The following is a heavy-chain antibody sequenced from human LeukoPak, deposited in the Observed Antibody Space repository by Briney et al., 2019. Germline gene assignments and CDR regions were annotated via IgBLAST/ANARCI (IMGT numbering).Heavy chain of an antibody. V-gene: IGHV3-33*01. CDR2: IWYDGSNK. D-gene: IGHD3-9*01. CDR1: GFTFSSYG. CDR3: ARELLRYFDWLPRENYYYYGMDV. Sequence: PGRSLRLSCAASGFTFSSYGMHWVRQAPGKGLEWVAVIWYDGSNKYYADSMKGRFTISRDNSKNTLYLQMNSLRAEDTAVYYCARELLRYFDWLPRENYYYYGMDVWGQGTTVTVSS. J-gene: IGHJ6*02.